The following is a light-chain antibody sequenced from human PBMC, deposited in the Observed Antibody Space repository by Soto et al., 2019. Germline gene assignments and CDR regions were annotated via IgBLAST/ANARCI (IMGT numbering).Light chain of an antibody. CDR2: EDS. CDR1: SSDFGSYNL. Sequence: QSVLTQPASGSGSPGQSTTISCTGTSSDFGSYNLVSWYQQHPGKAPKLMIYEDSKRPSGVSNRFSGSKSGNTASLTISGLQAEDDADYYCCSYAGSSTYVFGTGTKVTVL. CDR3: CSYAGSSTYV. J-gene: IGLJ1*01. V-gene: IGLV2-23*01.